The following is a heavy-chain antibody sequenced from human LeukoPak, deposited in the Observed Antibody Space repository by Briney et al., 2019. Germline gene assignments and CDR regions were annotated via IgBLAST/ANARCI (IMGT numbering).Heavy chain of an antibody. CDR2: FSSSGST. CDR1: GFTFSSYP. Sequence: GGSLRLSSAASGFTFSSYPMTWVRQAPGKGLEWVSVFSSSGSTFYAESVKGRFTISRDNSKNTLYLQMNGLRAEDTAVYYCVKDLRGTTSSWGQGTLVTVSS. V-gene: IGHV3-23*01. D-gene: IGHD4-11*01. CDR3: VKDLRGTTSS. J-gene: IGHJ5*02.